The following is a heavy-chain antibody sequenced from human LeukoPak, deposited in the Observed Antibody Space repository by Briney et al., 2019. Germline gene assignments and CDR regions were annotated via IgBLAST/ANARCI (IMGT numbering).Heavy chain of an antibody. CDR2: IYSGGST. CDR3: ARELDGVGAGV. J-gene: IGHJ4*02. CDR1: GGSISSNSYY. Sequence: TSETLSLTCTVSGGSISSNSYYWGWIRQPPGKGLEWVSVIYSGGSTYYADSVKGRFTISRDNSKNTLYLQMNSLRAEDTAVYYCARELDGVGAGVWGQGTLVTVSS. D-gene: IGHD1-26*01. V-gene: IGHV3-66*01.